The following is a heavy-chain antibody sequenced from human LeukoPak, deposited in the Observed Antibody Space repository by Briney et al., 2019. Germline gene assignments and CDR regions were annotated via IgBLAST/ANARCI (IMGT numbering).Heavy chain of an antibody. Sequence: GGSLRLSCAASGFAFSTYAMSWVRQAPGKGLEWVSALSGSGASTYYADSVKGRFTISRDNSKNTLYLQMNSLRAEDTAVYYCAKDQSYGFDYWGQGTMVTVSS. CDR1: GFAFSTYA. CDR2: LSGSGAST. D-gene: IGHD5-18*01. J-gene: IGHJ4*02. CDR3: AKDQSYGFDY. V-gene: IGHV3-23*01.